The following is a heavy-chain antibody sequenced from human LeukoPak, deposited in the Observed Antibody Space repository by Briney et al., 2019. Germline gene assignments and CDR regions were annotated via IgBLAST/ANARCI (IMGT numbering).Heavy chain of an antibody. D-gene: IGHD3-10*01. J-gene: IGHJ4*02. CDR2: INSDGSST. CDR1: GFTFSSYA. CDR3: ARDRSRGETIFDY. Sequence: GGSLRLSCAASGFTFSSYAMSWVGQAPGKGLVWVSHINSDGSSTSYAGSVKGRFTISRDNAKNTLYLQMNSLRAEDTAVYYCARDRSRGETIFDYWGQGTLVTVSS. V-gene: IGHV3-74*01.